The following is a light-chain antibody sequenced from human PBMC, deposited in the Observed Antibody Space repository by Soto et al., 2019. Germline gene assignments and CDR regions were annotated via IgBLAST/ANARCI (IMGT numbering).Light chain of an antibody. CDR2: ATS. CDR1: QSVSDTS. CDR3: QLYGRLLWT. Sequence: EIVLTQSPGPLSLSPGDTATLSCRASQSVSDTSVAWYQQKPGQAPRLLIYATSNRATGIPDRFSVSASGTDFTVTISRLEPEDFAVYYCQLYGRLLWTFGQGTRVDI. J-gene: IGKJ1*01. V-gene: IGKV3-20*01.